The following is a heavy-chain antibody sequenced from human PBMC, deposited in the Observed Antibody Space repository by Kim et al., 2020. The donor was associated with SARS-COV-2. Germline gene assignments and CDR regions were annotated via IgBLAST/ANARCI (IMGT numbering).Heavy chain of an antibody. CDR3: ARYNDAFDI. Sequence: GGSLRLSCAASGFTVSSNYMSWVRQAPGKGLEWVSGIYSGGSTYYADSVKGRYTISRDNSKNTLYLQMNSRRAEDTAVYYCARYNDAFDIWGQGTTVTVSS. D-gene: IGHD1-20*01. CDR2: IYSGGST. J-gene: IGHJ3*02. V-gene: IGHV3-53*01. CDR1: GFTVSSNY.